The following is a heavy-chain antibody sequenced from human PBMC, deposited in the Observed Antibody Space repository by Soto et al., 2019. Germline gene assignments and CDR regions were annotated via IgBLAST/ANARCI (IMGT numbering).Heavy chain of an antibody. J-gene: IGHJ4*02. CDR2: LKSETDGGTA. D-gene: IGHD3-16*01. CDR1: GLTFIDAW. CDR3: MTAPGLNVLF. Sequence: EVQLVESGGGLVKPGGSLRLSCVGSGLTFIDAWMSWVRQAPGKGLEWVGRLKSETDGGTADYVAPVEGRFNISRDDSKNTLHLQMNSLKSEDPAVYYCMTAPGLNVLFWGQGALVTVSS. V-gene: IGHV3-15*01.